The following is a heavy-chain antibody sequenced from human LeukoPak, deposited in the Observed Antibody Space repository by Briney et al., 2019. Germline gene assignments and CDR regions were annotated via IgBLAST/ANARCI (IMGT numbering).Heavy chain of an antibody. D-gene: IGHD2-8*01. CDR2: ISSSSSYV. CDR3: ARDRPGYCTNGVCYAPLHY. V-gene: IGHV3-21*01. Sequence: PGGSLRLSCAASGFTFSSYSMNWVRQAPGKGLEWVSSISSSSSYVYYADSVKGRFTISRDNAKNSLYLQMNSLRAEDTAVYYCARDRPGYCTNGVCYAPLHYWGQRTLVTVSS. J-gene: IGHJ4*02. CDR1: GFTFSSYS.